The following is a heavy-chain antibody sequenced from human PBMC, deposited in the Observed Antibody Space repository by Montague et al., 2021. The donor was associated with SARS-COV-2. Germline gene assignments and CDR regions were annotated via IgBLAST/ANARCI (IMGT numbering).Heavy chain of an antibody. CDR1: GFTFSNYN. CDR3: ARETRGWKGPFDF. CDR2: IGGSTSDI. V-gene: IGHV3-21*01. D-gene: IGHD1-1*01. Sequence: SLRLSCAASGFTFSNYNMNWVRQAPGQGLEWVSSIGGSTSDIYYADSVKGRFTISRDNAKNSLSLRMNSLRAEDTAVYYCARETRGWKGPFDFWGQGTLVTVSS. J-gene: IGHJ4*02.